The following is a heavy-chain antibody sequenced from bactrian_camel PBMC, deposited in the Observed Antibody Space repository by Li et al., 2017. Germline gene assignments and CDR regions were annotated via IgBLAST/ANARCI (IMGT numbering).Heavy chain of an antibody. CDR1: GRSNENYF. D-gene: IGHD2*01. V-gene: IGHV3S53*01. J-gene: IGHJ4*01. CDR2: TDSTGTT. Sequence: HVQLVESGGGSVQAGGSLRLSCAISGRSNENYFLAWFRQPPGKEREGVAGTDSTGTTTYADAVKGRFTIAQDKANNTMYLQMSSLKLEDSAMYYCGADSSTRSERHCAGGFFDYDSATTTWGQGTQVTVS. CDR3: GADSSTRSERHCAGGFFDYDSATTT.